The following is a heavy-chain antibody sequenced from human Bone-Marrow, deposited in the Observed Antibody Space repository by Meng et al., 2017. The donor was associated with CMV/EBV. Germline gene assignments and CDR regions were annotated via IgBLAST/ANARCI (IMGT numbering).Heavy chain of an antibody. CDR1: GFTFSSYG. Sequence: GGSLRLSCAASGFTFSSYGMHWVRQAPGKGLEWVAFIRYDGSNKYYADSVKGRFTISRDNSKNTLYLQMNSLRAEDTAVYYCAKDLAYGYVIHYYYYGMDVWGQGTTVTVSS. CDR3: AKDLAYGYVIHYYYYGMDV. CDR2: IRYDGSNK. D-gene: IGHD5-12*01. J-gene: IGHJ6*02. V-gene: IGHV3-30*02.